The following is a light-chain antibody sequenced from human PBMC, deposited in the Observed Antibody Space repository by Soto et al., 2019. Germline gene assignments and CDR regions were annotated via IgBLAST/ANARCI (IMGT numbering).Light chain of an antibody. J-gene: IGKJ5*01. CDR3: RQLNSYPIT. Sequence: DIQMTQSPSTLSTSVGDRVTITCRASQSISSWLAWYQQKPGKAPKLLINKASSLESGVPSRFSGSGSGTDFTLTSTSLQSEEFGTYYCRQLNSYPITFGQGTRLEI. V-gene: IGKV1-5*03. CDR2: KAS. CDR1: QSISSW.